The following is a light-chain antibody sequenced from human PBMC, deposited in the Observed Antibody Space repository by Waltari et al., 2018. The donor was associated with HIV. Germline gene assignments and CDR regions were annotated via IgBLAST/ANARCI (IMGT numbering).Light chain of an antibody. J-gene: IGKJ3*01. CDR3: MQALQTVFT. CDR2: LGS. V-gene: IGKV2-28*01. Sequence: DIVMTQSPLSLPVTPGEPASISCRSSQSLLHSNGYNYLVWYLQKPGQSPQLLIYLGSNRAAGVPDRFSGSGSGTDFTLKISRVEAEDVGVYYCMQALQTVFTFGPGTKVDIK. CDR1: QSLLHSNGYNY.